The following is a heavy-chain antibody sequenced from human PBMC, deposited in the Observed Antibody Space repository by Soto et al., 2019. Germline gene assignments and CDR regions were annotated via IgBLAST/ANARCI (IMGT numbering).Heavy chain of an antibody. D-gene: IGHD2-2*01. CDR3: AKDSVDVVVPAGPVSGSFDI. Sequence: GGSLRLSCAASGFTFSSYAMSWVRQAPGKGLEWVSAISGSGGSTYYADSVKGRFTISRDNSKNTLYLQMNSLRAEDTAVYYCAKDSVDVVVPAGPVSGSFDIWGQGTMVTVSS. CDR2: ISGSGGST. CDR1: GFTFSSYA. J-gene: IGHJ3*02. V-gene: IGHV3-23*01.